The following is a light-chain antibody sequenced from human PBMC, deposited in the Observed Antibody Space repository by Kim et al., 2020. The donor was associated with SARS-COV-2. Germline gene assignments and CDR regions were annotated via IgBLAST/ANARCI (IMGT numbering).Light chain of an antibody. CDR2: GKN. J-gene: IGLJ1*01. V-gene: IGLV3-19*01. CDR1: SLRSYY. Sequence: AVGQTVRITCKGDSLRSYYASWYQQKPGQAPVLVIYGKNNRPSGIPDRFSGSSSGNTASLTITGDQAEDEADYYCNSRDSSGKEVFGAGTKVTVL. CDR3: NSRDSSGKEV.